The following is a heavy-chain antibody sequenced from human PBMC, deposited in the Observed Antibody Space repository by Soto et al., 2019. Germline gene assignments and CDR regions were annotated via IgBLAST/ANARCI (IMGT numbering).Heavy chain of an antibody. J-gene: IGHJ5*02. Sequence: SETLSLTCTVSCGSISSGGYYWSWIRQHPGKGLEWIGYIYYSGSTYYNPSLKSRVTISVGTSKNQFSLKLSSVTAADTAVYYCARAKKGIAAAENWFDPWGQGTLVTVSS. CDR3: ARAKKGIAAAENWFDP. D-gene: IGHD6-13*01. V-gene: IGHV4-31*03. CDR2: IYYSGST. CDR1: CGSISSGGYY.